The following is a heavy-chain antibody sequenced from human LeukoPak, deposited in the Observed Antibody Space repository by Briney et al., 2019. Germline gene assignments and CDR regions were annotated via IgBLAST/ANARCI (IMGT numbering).Heavy chain of an antibody. CDR2: ISSTGSTM. CDR1: GFTFSDYY. Sequence: GGSLRLSCAASGFTFSDYYMSWIRRAPGKGLEWVSYISSTGSTMYYADSVKGRFTISRDNAKNSLYLQMNSLRAEDTAVYYCARGPNYDSSGLNWFDPWGQGTLVTVSS. V-gene: IGHV3-11*04. J-gene: IGHJ5*02. CDR3: ARGPNYDSSGLNWFDP. D-gene: IGHD3-22*01.